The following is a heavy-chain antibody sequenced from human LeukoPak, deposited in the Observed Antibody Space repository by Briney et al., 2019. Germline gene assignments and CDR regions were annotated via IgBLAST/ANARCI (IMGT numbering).Heavy chain of an antibody. CDR1: GFTVSGNY. CDR3: ARVEMATSVFEY. D-gene: IGHD5-24*01. V-gene: IGHV3-66*02. CDR2: TYIGGKI. J-gene: IGHJ4*02. Sequence: GGSLRLSCAASGFTVSGNYMSWVRQAPGKGLDCISVTYIGGKIYFADSVKGRFTISRDNSKNSLYLQMNSLRPEDTAVYYCARVEMATSVFEYWGQGTLVTVSS.